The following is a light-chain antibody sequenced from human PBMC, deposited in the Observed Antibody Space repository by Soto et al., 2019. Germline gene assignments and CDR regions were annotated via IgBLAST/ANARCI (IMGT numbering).Light chain of an antibody. CDR3: QVWDSSRDHYYV. CDR1: NIGSKS. J-gene: IGLJ1*01. V-gene: IGLV3-21*04. CDR2: YDS. Sequence: SYELTQPPSVSVAPGKTARITCGGNNIGSKSVHWYQQKPGQAPVLVIYYDSDRPSGIPERFSGSNSGNTATLTISRVEAGDEADYYCQVWDSSRDHYYVFGTGTKVTVL.